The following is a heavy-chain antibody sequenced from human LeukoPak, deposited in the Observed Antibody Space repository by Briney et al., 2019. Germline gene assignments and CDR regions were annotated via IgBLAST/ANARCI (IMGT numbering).Heavy chain of an antibody. Sequence: ASVKVSCKASGYTFTGYYMHWVRQAPGQGLEWMGWITVNNGNTNYAQKFQGRVTMTTDTSTSTAYMELRSLRSDDTAVYYCARDRVTGTTGAFDIWGQGTMVTVFS. V-gene: IGHV1-18*04. CDR1: GYTFTGYY. CDR3: ARDRVTGTTGAFDI. D-gene: IGHD1-20*01. J-gene: IGHJ3*02. CDR2: ITVNNGNT.